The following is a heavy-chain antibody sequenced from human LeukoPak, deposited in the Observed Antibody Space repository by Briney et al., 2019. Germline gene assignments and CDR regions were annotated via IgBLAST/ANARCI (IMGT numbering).Heavy chain of an antibody. V-gene: IGHV1-69*06. D-gene: IGHD6-6*01. CDR2: IIPIFGTA. CDR3: ASLGEYSSSEVMGPGAFDI. J-gene: IGHJ3*02. Sequence: RASVKVPCKASGYTFTSYGISWVRQAPGQGLEWMGGIIPIFGTANYAQKFQGRVTITADKSTSTAYMELSSLRSEDTAVYYCASLGEYSSSEVMGPGAFDIWGQGTMVTVSS. CDR1: GYTFTSYG.